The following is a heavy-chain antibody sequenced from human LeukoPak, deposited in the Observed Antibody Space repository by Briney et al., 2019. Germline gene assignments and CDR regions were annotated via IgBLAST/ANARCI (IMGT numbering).Heavy chain of an antibody. D-gene: IGHD2-21*02. CDR1: GFTFSSYA. J-gene: IGHJ6*02. V-gene: IGHV3-23*01. CDR2: ISGSGGST. Sequence: PGRSLRLSRAASGFTFSSYAMSWVRQAPGKGLEWVSAISGSGGSTYYADSVKGRFTISRDNSKNTLYLQMNSLRAEDTAVYYCARDTDSAIHYYYGMDVWGQGTTVTVSS. CDR3: ARDTDSAIHYYYGMDV.